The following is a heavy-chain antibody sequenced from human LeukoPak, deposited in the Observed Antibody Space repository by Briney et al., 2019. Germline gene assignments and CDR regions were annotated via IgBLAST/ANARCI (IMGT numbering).Heavy chain of an antibody. J-gene: IGHJ4*02. V-gene: IGHV1-69*13. Sequence: ASVKVSCKASGDSFSTYVISWVRQAPGQGLEWMGGVIPMVGTANIAQKFQGRVTITADESTNTANMELSSLRSDDTAVYYCARGTDDYIVATTSFEYWGQGTLVTVSS. CDR2: VIPMVGTA. CDR1: GDSFSTYV. CDR3: ARGTDDYIVATTSFEY. D-gene: IGHD5-12*01.